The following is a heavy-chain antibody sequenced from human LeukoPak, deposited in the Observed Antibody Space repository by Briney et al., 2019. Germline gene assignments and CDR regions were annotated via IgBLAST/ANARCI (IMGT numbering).Heavy chain of an antibody. CDR3: AREPGWTIAARPFDY. V-gene: IGHV4-34*01. Sequence: PSETLSLTCGVYGSSFSGYYWSWIRQPPRKRLEWIGEINHSGSTNYNASLKNRVTISVDTSRKQFSLKLSSVTAADSAMYYCAREPGWTIAARPFDYCGQGTLVTVSS. CDR1: GSSFSGYY. CDR2: INHSGST. J-gene: IGHJ4*02. D-gene: IGHD6-6*01.